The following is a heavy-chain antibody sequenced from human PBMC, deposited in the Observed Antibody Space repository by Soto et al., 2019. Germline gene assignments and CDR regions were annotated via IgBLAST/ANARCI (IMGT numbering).Heavy chain of an antibody. CDR2: IYYSGST. V-gene: IGHV4-39*01. Sequence: QLQLQESGPGLVKPSETLSLTCTVSGGSISSSSYYWGWIRQPPGKGLEWIGSIYYSGSTYYNPSLKSRVTISVDTSKNQFSLKLSSVTAADTAVYYCARITILTSSLQFDYWGQGTLVTVSS. J-gene: IGHJ4*02. D-gene: IGHD3-9*01. CDR3: ARITILTSSLQFDY. CDR1: GGSISSSSYY.